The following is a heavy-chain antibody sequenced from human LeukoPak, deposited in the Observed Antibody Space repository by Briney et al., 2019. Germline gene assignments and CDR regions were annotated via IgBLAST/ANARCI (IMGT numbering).Heavy chain of an antibody. Sequence: PSETLSLTCSVSGGSLSPYYWSWIRQPPGGGLEWLGEINQSGSTNYNPSLKSLVTISVEKFKNQFSLEVTSVTAADTAIYYCATLGGLYYESHGYPDFDHWGQGTLVTVSS. V-gene: IGHV4-34*01. D-gene: IGHD3-22*01. CDR3: ATLGGLYYESHGYPDFDH. CDR2: INQSGST. CDR1: GGSLSPYY. J-gene: IGHJ4*02.